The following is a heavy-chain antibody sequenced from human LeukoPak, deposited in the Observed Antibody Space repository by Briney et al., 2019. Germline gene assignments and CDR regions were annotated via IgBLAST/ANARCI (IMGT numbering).Heavy chain of an antibody. V-gene: IGHV4-4*02. CDR1: GGSISSSNW. J-gene: IGHJ5*02. Sequence: SGTLSLTCAVSGGSISSSNWWSWVRQPPGKGLEWIGEIYHSGSTNYKPSLKSRVTMSVDTSKNQFSLKLSSVTAADTAVYYCAREGWRQLPRAANWFDPWGQGTLVTVSS. D-gene: IGHD2-2*01. CDR2: IYHSGST. CDR3: AREGWRQLPRAANWFDP.